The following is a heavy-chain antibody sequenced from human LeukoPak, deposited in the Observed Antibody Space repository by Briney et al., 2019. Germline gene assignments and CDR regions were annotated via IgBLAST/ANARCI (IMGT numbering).Heavy chain of an antibody. D-gene: IGHD3-10*01. Sequence: GGSLRLSCVVSGLTFSNYWMSWVRQTPGKGLEWVGRVKSKTDGGTTEYAAPVKGRFTISRDDSKNTLHLEMNSLKTEDTGVYYCATGARGRDWGQGTLVTVSS. CDR3: ATGARGRD. V-gene: IGHV3-15*01. J-gene: IGHJ4*02. CDR1: GLTFSNYW. CDR2: VKSKTDGGTT.